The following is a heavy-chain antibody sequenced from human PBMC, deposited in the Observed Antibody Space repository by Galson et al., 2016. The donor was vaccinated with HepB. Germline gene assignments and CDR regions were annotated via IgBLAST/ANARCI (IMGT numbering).Heavy chain of an antibody. CDR2: IKQDGSEK. D-gene: IGHD2-2*01. CDR3: ARERFCSSATCYVGDAFHI. V-gene: IGHV3-7*05. CDR1: GFTFSSNW. Sequence: SLRLSCATSGFTFSSNWMSWVRQAPGKGLEWVAGIKQDGSEKYYVDSVKGRFTISRDNAKNSLYVQMDSLRAEDTAVYFCARERFCSSATCYVGDAFHIGGQGTMVTVSS. J-gene: IGHJ3*02.